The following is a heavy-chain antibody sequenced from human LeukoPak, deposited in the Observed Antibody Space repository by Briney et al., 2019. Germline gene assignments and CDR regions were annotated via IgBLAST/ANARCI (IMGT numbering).Heavy chain of an antibody. CDR2: INPNSGGT. CDR1: GYTFTGYF. CDR3: ARNYGSGSYYLFGPDY. Sequence: ASVKVSCKASGYTFTGYFMHWVRQAPGQGLEWMGWINPNSGGTNYAQKFQGRVTMTRDTSINTAYMELSRLRPDDTAVYYCARNYGSGSYYLFGPDYWGQGTLVTVSS. J-gene: IGHJ4*02. D-gene: IGHD3-10*01. V-gene: IGHV1-2*02.